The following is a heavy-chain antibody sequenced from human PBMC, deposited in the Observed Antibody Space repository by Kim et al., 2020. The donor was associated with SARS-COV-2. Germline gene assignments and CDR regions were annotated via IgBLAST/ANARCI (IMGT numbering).Heavy chain of an antibody. CDR1: GASISSSAYY. CDR2: ISYSGNT. D-gene: IGHD3-10*01. CDR3: ARNQMYSYSSGTVDYY. V-gene: IGHV4-39*01. Sequence: SETLSLTCSVSGASISSSAYYWGWIRQSPGKGLEWIGGISYSGNTYSNPSLKSRVTISVDTSKSQVTLTLRSVTAADTAVYYCARNQMYSYSSGTVDYY. J-gene: IGHJ6*01.